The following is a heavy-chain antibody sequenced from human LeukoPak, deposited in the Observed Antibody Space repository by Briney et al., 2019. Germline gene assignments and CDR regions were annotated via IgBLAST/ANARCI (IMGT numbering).Heavy chain of an antibody. CDR1: GGSISSYY. V-gene: IGHV4-59*12. CDR2: IYYSGST. J-gene: IGHJ4*02. Sequence: PSETLSLTCTVSGGSISSYYWSWIRQPPGKGLEWIGYIYYSGSTNYNPSLKSRVTISVDKSKNQLSLKLSSVTAADTAVYYCARDNYDNSGYYFDYWGQGTLVTVSS. CDR3: ARDNYDNSGYYFDY. D-gene: IGHD3-22*01.